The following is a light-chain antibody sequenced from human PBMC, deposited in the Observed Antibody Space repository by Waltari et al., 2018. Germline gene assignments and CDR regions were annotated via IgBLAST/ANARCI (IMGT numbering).Light chain of an antibody. Sequence: QSALTQPAPVSASPGQSITISCTGTSSDVGGYTLVSWYQQHPGKAPKLMIYEVSKRPSGFSNRFSGSKSGNTASLTISGLQAEDEAGYYCCSYAGSSTLWVFGTGTKVTVL. CDR1: SSDVGGYTL. CDR3: CSYAGSSTLWV. CDR2: EVS. V-gene: IGLV2-23*02. J-gene: IGLJ1*01.